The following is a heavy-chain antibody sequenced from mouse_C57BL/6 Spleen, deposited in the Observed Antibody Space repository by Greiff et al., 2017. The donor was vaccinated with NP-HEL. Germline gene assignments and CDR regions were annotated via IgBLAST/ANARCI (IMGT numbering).Heavy chain of an antibody. D-gene: IGHD2-2*01. CDR3: ARGYGYDGAWFAY. CDR1: GYTFTSYW. Sequence: VKLQQPGAELVRPGSSVKLSCKASGYTFTSYWMHWVKQRPIQGLEWIGNIDPSDSETHYNQKFKDKATLTVDKSSSTAYMQLSSLTSEDSAVYYCARGYGYDGAWFAYWGQGTLVTVSA. V-gene: IGHV1-52*01. J-gene: IGHJ3*01. CDR2: IDPSDSET.